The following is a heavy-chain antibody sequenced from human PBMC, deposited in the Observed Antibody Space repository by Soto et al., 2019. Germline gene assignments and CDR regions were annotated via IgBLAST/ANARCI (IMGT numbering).Heavy chain of an antibody. J-gene: IGHJ6*02. Sequence: GASVKVSFKDSGGTFSIYGFSWVRQAPGQGPEWIGGIIPILTTPNYAQKFQGRVTIVADESTTTVYMELSSLKFEDTAVYYCATSVGIAPTGEDGMDVWGQGTSVTVSS. CDR1: GGTFSIYG. CDR2: IIPILTTP. CDR3: ATSVGIAPTGEDGMDV. V-gene: IGHV1-69*13. D-gene: IGHD4-17*01.